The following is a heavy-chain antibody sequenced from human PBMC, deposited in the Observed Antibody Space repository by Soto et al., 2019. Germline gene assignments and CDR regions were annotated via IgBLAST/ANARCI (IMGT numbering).Heavy chain of an antibody. CDR1: GGTFSSYA. Sequence: SVKVSCKASGGTFSSYAISWVRQAPGQGLEWMGGIIPIFGTANYAQKFQGRVTITADESTSTAYMELSSLRSEDTAVYYCARAQDDILTGYYYWFDPWGQGTLVTVSS. CDR3: ARAQDDILTGYYYWFDP. J-gene: IGHJ5*02. CDR2: IIPIFGTA. V-gene: IGHV1-69*13. D-gene: IGHD3-9*01.